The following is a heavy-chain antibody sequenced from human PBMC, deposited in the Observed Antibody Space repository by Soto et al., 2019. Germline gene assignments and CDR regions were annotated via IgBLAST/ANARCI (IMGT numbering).Heavy chain of an antibody. CDR1: GGSISSYY. Sequence: SETLSLTCTVSGGSISSYYWSWIRQPPGKGLEWIGYIYYSGSTNYNPSLKSRVTISVDTSKNQFSLKLSSVTAADTAVYYCARRLTMGRGKWFDPWGEGTLGTVSS. J-gene: IGHJ5*02. CDR2: IYYSGST. CDR3: ARRLTMGRGKWFDP. V-gene: IGHV4-59*08. D-gene: IGHD3-10*01.